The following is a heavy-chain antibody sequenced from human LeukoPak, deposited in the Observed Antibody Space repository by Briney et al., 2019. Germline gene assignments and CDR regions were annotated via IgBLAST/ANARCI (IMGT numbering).Heavy chain of an antibody. D-gene: IGHD3-10*01. J-gene: IGHJ5*02. V-gene: IGHV1-69*13. CDR1: GYTFTSYG. Sequence: ASVKVSCKASGYTFTSYGISWVRQAPGQGLEWMGGIIPIFGTANYAQKFQGRVTITADESTSTAYMELSSLRSEDTAVYYCARKDNYYGSGSYSSGWFDPWGQGTLVTVSS. CDR3: ARKDNYYGSGSYSSGWFDP. CDR2: IIPIFGTA.